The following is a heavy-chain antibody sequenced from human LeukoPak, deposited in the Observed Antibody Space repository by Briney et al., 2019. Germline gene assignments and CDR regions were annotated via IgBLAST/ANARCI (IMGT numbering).Heavy chain of an antibody. Sequence: ASVKVSCKASGYTFTSYDINWVRQATGQGLEWMGWMNPNSGNTGYAKKFQGRVTMTRNTSISTAYMELSSLRSEDTAVYYCARDRDSSWYRFVYYYYYMDVWGKGTTVTVSS. V-gene: IGHV1-8*01. D-gene: IGHD6-13*01. CDR1: GYTFTSYD. CDR3: ARDRDSSWYRFVYYYYYMDV. CDR2: MNPNSGNT. J-gene: IGHJ6*03.